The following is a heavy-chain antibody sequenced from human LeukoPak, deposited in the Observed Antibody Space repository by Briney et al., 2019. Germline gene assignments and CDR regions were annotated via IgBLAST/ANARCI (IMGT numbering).Heavy chain of an antibody. V-gene: IGHV3-74*01. CDR3: AKESRSRIWFGDNRWWFDP. D-gene: IGHD3-10*01. J-gene: IGHJ5*02. CDR2: INNDGTTT. Sequence: GGSLRLSCAASGFTFSSYWMHWVRQAPGKGLVWVSRINNDGTTTVYADSVRGRFTISRDNAKNTLYLQMNSLRAEDTAVYYCAKESRSRIWFGDNRWWFDPWGQGTLVTVSS. CDR1: GFTFSSYW.